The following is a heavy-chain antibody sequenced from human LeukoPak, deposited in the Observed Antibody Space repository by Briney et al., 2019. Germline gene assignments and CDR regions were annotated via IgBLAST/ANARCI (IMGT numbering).Heavy chain of an antibody. Sequence: PGGSLRLSCAASGFTFSSYAMSWVRQAPGKGLEWVSAISGSGGSTYYGDSVEGRFTISRDNSKNTLYLQMNSLRAEDTAVYYCVKDQGFYYDSSVYYWGQGTLVTVSS. V-gene: IGHV3-23*01. CDR2: ISGSGGST. D-gene: IGHD3-22*01. CDR1: GFTFSSYA. J-gene: IGHJ4*02. CDR3: VKDQGFYYDSSVYY.